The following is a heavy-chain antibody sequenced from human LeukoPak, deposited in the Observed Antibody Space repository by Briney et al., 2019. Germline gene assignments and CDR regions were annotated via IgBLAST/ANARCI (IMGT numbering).Heavy chain of an antibody. CDR3: ARRVVRGVSYYFDY. CDR1: GGSISSYY. Sequence: SETLSLTCTVSGGSISSYYWSWIRQPPGKGLEWIGYIYYSGSTNYNPSLKSRVTISVDTSKNQFSLKLSSATAADTAVYYCARRVVRGVSYYFDYWGQGTLVTASS. J-gene: IGHJ4*02. V-gene: IGHV4-59*08. D-gene: IGHD3-10*01. CDR2: IYYSGST.